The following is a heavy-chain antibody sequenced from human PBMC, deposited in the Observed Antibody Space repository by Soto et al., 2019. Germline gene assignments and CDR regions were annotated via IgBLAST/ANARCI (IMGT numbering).Heavy chain of an antibody. CDR3: AGGTMVRGVIRFDH. J-gene: IGHJ4*02. D-gene: IGHD3-10*01. CDR2: ISGGGGST. Sequence: EVQLLESGGGLVQPGGSLRLSCAASGFTFSSYAMSWVRQAPGKGLEWVSVISGGGGSTYYADSVKGRFTISRDNSKNTLHLQMTRLRAEDTAVYYCAGGTMVRGVIRFDHWGQGTLVTVSS. V-gene: IGHV3-23*01. CDR1: GFTFSSYA.